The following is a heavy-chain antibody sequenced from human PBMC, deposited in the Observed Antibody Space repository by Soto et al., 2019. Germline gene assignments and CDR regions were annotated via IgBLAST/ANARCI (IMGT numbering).Heavy chain of an antibody. V-gene: IGHV4-31*11. D-gene: IGHD3-9*01. J-gene: IGHJ5*02. Sequence: SETLSLTCGVSGGSIISADSSWFWIRKHPGQGLEWIGYIAYSGDTYYNPSLRSRVTISADTSENKFSLTLKSVTAADTAVYFCARDFERSAIVPWGQGTPVTVSS. CDR1: GGSIISADSS. CDR2: IAYSGDT. CDR3: ARDFERSAIVP.